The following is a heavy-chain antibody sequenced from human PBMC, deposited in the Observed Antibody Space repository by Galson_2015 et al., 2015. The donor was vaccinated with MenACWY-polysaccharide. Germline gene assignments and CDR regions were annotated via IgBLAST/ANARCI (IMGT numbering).Heavy chain of an antibody. Sequence: ALRLACEASGFSFSNAWMNWVRQAPGKGLEWVGRILSKTDGGTTDYAAPVRARFTISRDDSRNTLYLQMNSLKTEDTAVYFCTPSAYGGPDFWGQGTLVTVSS. J-gene: IGHJ4*02. CDR1: GFSFSNAW. CDR3: TPSAYGGPDF. CDR2: ILSKTDGGTT. V-gene: IGHV3-15*01. D-gene: IGHD4-23*01.